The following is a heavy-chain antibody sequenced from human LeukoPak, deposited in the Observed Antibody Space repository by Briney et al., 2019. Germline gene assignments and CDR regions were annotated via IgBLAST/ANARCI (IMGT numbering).Heavy chain of an antibody. J-gene: IGHJ4*02. Sequence: GGSLRLPCAASGFTFSTYEINWVRQAPGKGLEWISYISGSADTAYYADSVKGRFTMSRDNARNSLYLQMNSLGAEDTAVYYCTRVGQSYSTSGQALDHWGQGTLVTVSS. CDR3: TRVGQSYSTSGQALDH. CDR1: GFTFSTYE. D-gene: IGHD2-8*01. CDR2: ISGSADTA. V-gene: IGHV3-48*03.